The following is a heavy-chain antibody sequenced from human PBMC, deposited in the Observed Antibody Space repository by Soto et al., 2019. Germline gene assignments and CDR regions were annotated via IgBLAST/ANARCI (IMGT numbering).Heavy chain of an antibody. J-gene: IGHJ5*02. CDR1: GYAFTDYY. D-gene: IGHD5-12*01. Sequence: ASVKVSCKASGYAFTDYYMHWVRQAPGQGLEWMGGIIPIFGTANYAQKFQGRVTITADESTNTAYMELSSLRSEDTAVYYCARADYPFDPWGQGTLVTVSS. CDR3: ARADYPFDP. CDR2: IIPIFGTA. V-gene: IGHV1-69*13.